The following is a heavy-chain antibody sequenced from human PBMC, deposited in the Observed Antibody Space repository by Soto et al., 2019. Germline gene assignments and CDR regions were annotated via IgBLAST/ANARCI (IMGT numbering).Heavy chain of an antibody. Sequence: QVQLHQWGAGLLKPSETLSLTCAVSGGSFSGYFWGWIRQPPGKGLEWIGQVNYGGSTNYTPSLKVRLNMAVDTYKNQVSLRLTSVTAADTAVYFCVMGGRSGSSWYYFDFWGQGSLVAVSS. CDR1: GGSFSGYF. CDR3: VMGGRSGSSWYYFDF. D-gene: IGHD6-13*01. CDR2: VNYGGST. V-gene: IGHV4-34*01. J-gene: IGHJ4*02.